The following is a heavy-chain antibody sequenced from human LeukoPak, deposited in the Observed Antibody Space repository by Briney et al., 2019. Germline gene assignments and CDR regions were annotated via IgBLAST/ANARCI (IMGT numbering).Heavy chain of an antibody. CDR3: AKALYPRVVVTTTASDY. D-gene: IGHD2-21*02. Sequence: GRSLRISCAASGFTFDDYAMHWVRQAPGKGLEWVSGISWNSGSIGYADSVKGRFTISRDNAKNSLYLQMNSLRAEDTALYYCAKALYPRVVVTTTASDYWGQGTLVTVSS. CDR1: GFTFDDYA. J-gene: IGHJ4*02. V-gene: IGHV3-9*01. CDR2: ISWNSGSI.